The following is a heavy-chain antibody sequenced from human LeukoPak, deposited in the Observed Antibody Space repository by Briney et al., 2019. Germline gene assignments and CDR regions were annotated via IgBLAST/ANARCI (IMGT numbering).Heavy chain of an antibody. Sequence: GASVKVSCKASGYTFTSYGINWVRQAPGQGLEWMGWISAYSGNTNYAQNLQGRVTMTTDTSTSTAYMELRSLRSDDTAVYYCARDSLPTRIVVVAAPYPFDPWGQGTLVTVSS. J-gene: IGHJ5*02. D-gene: IGHD2-15*01. CDR3: ARDSLPTRIVVVAAPYPFDP. CDR1: GYTFTSYG. V-gene: IGHV1-18*01. CDR2: ISAYSGNT.